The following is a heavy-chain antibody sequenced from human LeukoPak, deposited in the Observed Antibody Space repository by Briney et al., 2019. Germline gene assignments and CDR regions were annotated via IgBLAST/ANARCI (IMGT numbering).Heavy chain of an antibody. CDR1: GFTVSSNY. CDR2: IYSGGST. D-gene: IGHD3-3*01. CDR3: AREGRRLLEWLFPYYYGMDV. Sequence: GGSLRLSCAASGFTVSSNYMSWVRQAPGQGLEWVSVIYSGGSTYYADSVTGRFTISRDNSKNTLYLQMNSLRAEDTAVYYCAREGRRLLEWLFPYYYGMDVWGQGTTVTVSS. J-gene: IGHJ6*02. V-gene: IGHV3-66*01.